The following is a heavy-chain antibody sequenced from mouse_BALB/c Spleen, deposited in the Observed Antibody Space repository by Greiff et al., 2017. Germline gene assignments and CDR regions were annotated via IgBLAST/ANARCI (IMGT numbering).Heavy chain of an antibody. CDR1: GYSFTGYN. D-gene: IGHD4-1*01. CDR2: IDPYNGGT. Sequence: EVKLVESGPELGKPGASVKISCKASGYSFTGYNTYWVKQSHRKSLEWIGYIDPYNGGTSYNQKSKGKATLTVDKSSSTAYMHLNSLTSEDSAIYYCARENCYAMDYWGQGTSVTVSA. V-gene: IGHV1S135*01. CDR3: ARENCYAMDY. J-gene: IGHJ4*01.